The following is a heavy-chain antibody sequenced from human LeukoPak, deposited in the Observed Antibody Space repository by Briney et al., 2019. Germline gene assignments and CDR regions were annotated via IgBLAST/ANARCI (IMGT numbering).Heavy chain of an antibody. J-gene: IGHJ4*02. CDR3: AKDTNSGAAYWGKFDY. CDR1: GFTFSSYG. D-gene: IGHD1-26*01. V-gene: IGHV3-30*02. Sequence: GGSLRLSCAASGFTFSSYGMNWVRQAPGKGLEWVAFIRYDGSNKYYADSVKGRFTISRDNSKNTLYLQMNSLRAEDTAVYYCAKDTNSGAAYWGKFDYWGQGTLVTVSS. CDR2: IRYDGSNK.